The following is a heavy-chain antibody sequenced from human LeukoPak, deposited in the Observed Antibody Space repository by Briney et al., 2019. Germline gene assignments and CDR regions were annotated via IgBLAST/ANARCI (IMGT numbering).Heavy chain of an antibody. J-gene: IGHJ6*03. V-gene: IGHV5-51*01. CDR3: ARHHCSSTSCPCYYYYYYMDV. CDR2: IYPGDSDT. D-gene: IGHD2-2*01. CDR1: GYSFTSYW. Sequence: GESLKISCKGSGYSFTSYWIGWVRQMPGKGLEWMGIIYPGDSDTRYSPSFQGQVTISADKSISTAYLQWSSLKASDTAMYYCARHHCSSTSCPCYYYYYYMDVWGKGTTVTVSS.